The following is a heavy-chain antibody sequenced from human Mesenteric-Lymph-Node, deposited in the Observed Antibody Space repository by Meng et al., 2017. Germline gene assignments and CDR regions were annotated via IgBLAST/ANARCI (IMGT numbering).Heavy chain of an antibody. Sequence: HITLTESGPTLVKPTQTFTFPGFSLSNSGVGVGWIRQPPGKALKWLALIYWDDDKRYSPSLKSRLTITKDTSKNQVVLTMTNMDPVDTATYYCAHSHFELILYWGQGTLVTVSS. V-gene: IGHV2-5*02. CDR2: IYWDDDK. CDR3: AHSHFELILY. CDR1: GFSLSNSGVG. D-gene: IGHD1-7*01. J-gene: IGHJ4*02.